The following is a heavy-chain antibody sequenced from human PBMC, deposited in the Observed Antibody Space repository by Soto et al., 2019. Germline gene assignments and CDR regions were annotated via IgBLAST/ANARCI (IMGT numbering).Heavy chain of an antibody. J-gene: IGHJ4*02. CDR2: IYPDDSDT. V-gene: IGHV5-51*07. CDR3: ASSVLVTSTMNYFDL. D-gene: IGHD2-8*02. CDR1: GYSFSNFW. Sequence: GESLKISCQASGYSFSNFWIAWVHQMPGEGLEWLGIIYPDDSDTRYSPSFLGQVTISADKSIKTTYLQWSSLKASDTAIYFCASSVLVTSTMNYFDLWGQGTLVTVSS.